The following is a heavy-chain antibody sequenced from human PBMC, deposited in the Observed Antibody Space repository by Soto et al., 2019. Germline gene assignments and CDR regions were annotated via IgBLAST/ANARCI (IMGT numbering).Heavy chain of an antibody. V-gene: IGHV3-43*01. J-gene: IGHJ6*02. CDR1: GLTFDDYT. CDR3: AKDIGSITIFGVVSLGRGMDV. D-gene: IGHD3-3*01. CDR2: ISWDGGST. Sequence: PGGSLRLSCAASGLTFDDYTMHWVRQAPGKGLEWVSLISWDGGSTYYADSVKGRFTISRDNSKNSLYLQMNSLRTEDTALYYCAKDIGSITIFGVVSLGRGMDVWGQGTTVTVSS.